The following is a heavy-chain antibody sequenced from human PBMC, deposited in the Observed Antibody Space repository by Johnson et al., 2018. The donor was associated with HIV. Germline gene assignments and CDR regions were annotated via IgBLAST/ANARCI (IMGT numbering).Heavy chain of an antibody. D-gene: IGHD2-21*01. J-gene: IGHJ3*02. Sequence: QVQLVESGGGVVQPGRSLRLSCAASGFTFSSYPMHWVRQAPGKGLEWVAVISYDGGDTIYADSVKGRFTISRDNAKNTLFLQMNSLGAEDTAMYFCARGGPFHAFDIWGHGTTVTVSS. CDR2: ISYDGGDT. CDR1: GFTFSSYP. V-gene: IGHV3-30*04. CDR3: ARGGPFHAFDI.